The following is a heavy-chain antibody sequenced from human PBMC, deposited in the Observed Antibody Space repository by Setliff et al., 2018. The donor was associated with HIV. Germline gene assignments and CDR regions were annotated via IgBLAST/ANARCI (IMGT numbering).Heavy chain of an antibody. J-gene: IGHJ6*03. CDR2: ISYSGSTI. CDR1: GFTFSDYY. D-gene: IGHD3-9*01. Sequence: PGESLKISCAASGFTFSDYYMSWIRQAPGKGLEWVSYISYSGSTIYYADSVKGRITISRDNAKNSLYLQMNSLRAEDTAVYYCARPLTGYSITHYYYMDVWGKGTTVTVSS. V-gene: IGHV3-11*04. CDR3: ARPLTGYSITHYYYMDV.